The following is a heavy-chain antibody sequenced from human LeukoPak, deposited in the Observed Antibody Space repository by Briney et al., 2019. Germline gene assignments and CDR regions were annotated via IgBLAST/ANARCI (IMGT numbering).Heavy chain of an antibody. J-gene: IGHJ1*01. D-gene: IGHD5-12*01. Sequence: PGGSLRLSCAASGFTFSSYSMNWARQAPGKGLEWVSSISSSSSYIYYADSVKGRFTISRVNAKNSLYLQMNSLRAEDTAVYYCARGPSGYHNTGGQGTLVTVSS. CDR3: ARGPSGYHNT. CDR2: ISSSSSYI. CDR1: GFTFSSYS. V-gene: IGHV3-21*01.